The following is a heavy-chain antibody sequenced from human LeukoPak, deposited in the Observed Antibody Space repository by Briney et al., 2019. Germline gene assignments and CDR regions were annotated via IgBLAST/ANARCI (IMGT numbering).Heavy chain of an antibody. D-gene: IGHD5-12*01. CDR1: GGSISSGSYY. J-gene: IGHJ4*02. CDR2: IYYSGST. CDR3: ARGSARMVANPLFDY. V-gene: IGHV4-61*01. Sequence: SETLSLTCTVSGGSISSGSYYWSWIRQPPGKGLEWIGYIYYSGSTNYNPSLKSRVTISVDTSKNQFSLKLSSVTAADTAVYYCARGSARMVANPLFDYWGRGTLVTVSS.